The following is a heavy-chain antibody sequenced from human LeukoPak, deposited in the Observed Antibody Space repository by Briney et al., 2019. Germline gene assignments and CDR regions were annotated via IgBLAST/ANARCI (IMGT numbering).Heavy chain of an antibody. Sequence: ASVKVSCKASGYTFTGYYMHWVRQAPGQGLEWMGWINPNSGGTNYAQKFQGRVTMTRDTSISTAYMELSRLRSDDTAMYYCARDQESVLRFLEWLLSDYGMDVWGQGTTVTVSS. CDR1: GYTFTGYY. D-gene: IGHD3-3*01. J-gene: IGHJ6*02. CDR2: INPNSGGT. CDR3: ARDQESVLRFLEWLLSDYGMDV. V-gene: IGHV1-2*02.